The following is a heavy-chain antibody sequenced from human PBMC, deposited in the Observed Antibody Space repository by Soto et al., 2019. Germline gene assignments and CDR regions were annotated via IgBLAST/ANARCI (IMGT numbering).Heavy chain of an antibody. CDR3: ARAGYSSSWRIFDP. J-gene: IGHJ5*02. V-gene: IGHV4-34*01. CDR1: GGSFSGYY. D-gene: IGHD6-13*01. Sequence: ASETLSLTCAVYGGSFSGYYWSWIRQPPGKGLEWIGEINHSGSTNYNPSLKSRVTISVDTSKNQFSLKLSSVTAADTAVYYCARAGYSSSWRIFDPWGQGTLVTVSS. CDR2: INHSGST.